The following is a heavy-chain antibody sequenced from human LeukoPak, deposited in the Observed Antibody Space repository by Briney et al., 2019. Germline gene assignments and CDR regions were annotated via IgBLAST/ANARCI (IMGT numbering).Heavy chain of an antibody. CDR3: AKYSNSDWFDP. Sequence: SETLSLTCAVYGGSFSGYYWSWIRQHPGKGLEWIGYIYYSGSTYYNPSLKSRVTISVDTSKNQFSLKLSSVTAADTAVYYCAKYSNSDWFDPWGQGTLVTVSS. J-gene: IGHJ5*02. V-gene: IGHV4-31*11. CDR2: IYYSGST. D-gene: IGHD4-11*01. CDR1: GGSFSGYY.